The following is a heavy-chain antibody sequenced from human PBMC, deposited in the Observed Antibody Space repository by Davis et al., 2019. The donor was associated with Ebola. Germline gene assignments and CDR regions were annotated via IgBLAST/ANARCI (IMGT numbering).Heavy chain of an antibody. D-gene: IGHD5-12*01. J-gene: IGHJ4*02. CDR2: ISGSGGST. V-gene: IGHV3-23*01. CDR1: GFTFSSYA. CDR3: AKGDIVDLLMDY. Sequence: GESLKISCAASGFTFSSYAMSWVRQAPGKGLEWVSAISGSGGSTYYADSVKGRFTISRDNSKNTLYLQMNSLRAEDTAVYYCAKGDIVDLLMDYWGQGTLVTVSS.